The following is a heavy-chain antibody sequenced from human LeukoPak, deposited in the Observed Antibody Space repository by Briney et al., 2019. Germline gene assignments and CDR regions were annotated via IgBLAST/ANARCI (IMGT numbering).Heavy chain of an antibody. D-gene: IGHD3-22*01. CDR1: GGSISSGDYY. CDR2: IYYSGST. CDR3: ARDINYYDSSGRDDAFDI. V-gene: IGHV4-30-4*01. J-gene: IGHJ3*02. Sequence: PSETLSLTCTVSGGSISSGDYYWSWIRQPPGKGLEWIGYIYYSGSTYYNPSLKSRVTISVDTSKNQFSLKLSSVTAADTAVYYCARDINYYDSSGRDDAFDIWGQGTMVTVSS.